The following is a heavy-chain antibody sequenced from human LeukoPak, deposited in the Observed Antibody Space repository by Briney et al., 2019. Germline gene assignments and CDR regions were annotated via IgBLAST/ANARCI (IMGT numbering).Heavy chain of an antibody. CDR1: GGSISSYY. Sequence: TSETLSLICTVSGGSISSYYWSWIRQPAGKGLEWIGRIYTSGSTNYNPSLKSRVTMSVDTSKNQFSLKLSSVTAADTAVYYCARGPWCSSTSCYGWFDPWGQGTLVTVSS. V-gene: IGHV4-4*07. D-gene: IGHD2-2*01. J-gene: IGHJ5*02. CDR3: ARGPWCSSTSCYGWFDP. CDR2: IYTSGST.